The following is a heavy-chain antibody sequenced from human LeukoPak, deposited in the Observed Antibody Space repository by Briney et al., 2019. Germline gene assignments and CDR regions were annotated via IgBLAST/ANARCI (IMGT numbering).Heavy chain of an antibody. J-gene: IGHJ4*02. CDR1: GGSISSYY. CDR2: IYYSGST. V-gene: IGHV4-59*06. D-gene: IGHD3-3*01. Sequence: SETLSLTCTVSGGSISSYYWSWIRQHPGKGLEWIGYIYYSGSTYYNPSLKSRVTISVDTSKNQFSLKLSSVTAADTAVYYCARRSGYYDFWSGYYYWGQGTLVTVSS. CDR3: ARRSGYYDFWSGYYY.